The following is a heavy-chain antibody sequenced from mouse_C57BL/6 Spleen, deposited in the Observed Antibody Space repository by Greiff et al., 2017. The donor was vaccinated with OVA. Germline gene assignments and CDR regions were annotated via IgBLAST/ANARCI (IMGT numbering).Heavy chain of an antibody. CDR1: GFTFSSYA. J-gene: IGHJ3*01. CDR3: ARDGRSNPWFAY. Sequence: EVMLVESGGGLVKPGGSLKLSCAASGFTFSSYAMSWVRQTPEKRLEWVATISDGGSYTYYPDNVKGRFTISRDNAKNNLYLQMSHLKSKDTAMYYCARDGRSNPWFAYWGQGTLVTVSA. V-gene: IGHV5-4*01. CDR2: ISDGGSYT. D-gene: IGHD1-1*01.